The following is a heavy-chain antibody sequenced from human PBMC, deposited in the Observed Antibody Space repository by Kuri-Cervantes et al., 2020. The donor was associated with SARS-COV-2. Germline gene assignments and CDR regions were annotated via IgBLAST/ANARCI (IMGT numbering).Heavy chain of an antibody. V-gene: IGHV1-2*02. CDR2: INPNSGGT. CDR1: GYTFTGYY. CDR3: ARDPSQSVGATFDC. Sequence: ASVKVSCKASGYTFTGYYMHWVRQAPGQGLEWMGWINPNSGGTNYAQKFQGRVTMTRDTSISTAYMELSRLRSDDTAVYYCARDPSQSVGATFDCWGQGTLVTVSS. D-gene: IGHD1-26*01. J-gene: IGHJ4*02.